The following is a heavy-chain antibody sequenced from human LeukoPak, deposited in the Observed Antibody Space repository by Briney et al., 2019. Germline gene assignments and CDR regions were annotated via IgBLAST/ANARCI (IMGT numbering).Heavy chain of an antibody. D-gene: IGHD4-17*01. V-gene: IGHV3-30-3*01. J-gene: IGHJ5*02. CDR2: ISYDGSNK. Sequence: QPGGSLRLSCAASGFTFSSYAMHWVRQAPGKGLEWVAVISYDGSNKYYADSVKGRFTISRDNSKNTLYLQMNSLRAEDTAVYYCARIPNYGDYVFWFDPWGQGTLVTVSS. CDR1: GFTFSSYA. CDR3: ARIPNYGDYVFWFDP.